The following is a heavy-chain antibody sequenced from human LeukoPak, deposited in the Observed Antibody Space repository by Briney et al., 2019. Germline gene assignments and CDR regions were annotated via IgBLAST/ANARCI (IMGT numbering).Heavy chain of an antibody. CDR2: ISYIGST. V-gene: IGHV4-59*01. D-gene: IGHD6-19*01. J-gene: IGHJ4*02. Sequence: SETLSFTCTVSGDSISNYYWSWIRQPPGKGLEWLGHISYIGSTNYNPSLNSRVTISVDTSKNQFSLRLSSVTAADTAVYFCASSKPGYSSGLVGYWGQGTLVTVSS. CDR3: ASSKPGYSSGLVGY. CDR1: GDSISNYY.